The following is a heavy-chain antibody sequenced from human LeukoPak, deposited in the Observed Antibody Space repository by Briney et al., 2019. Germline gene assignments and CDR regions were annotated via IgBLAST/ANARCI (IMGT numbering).Heavy chain of an antibody. D-gene: IGHD6-19*01. Sequence: GRSLRLSCAASGFTFSSNAMHWVRQAPGKGLEWVALTSYDGTYKYYADSVRGRFTISRDNSKNTLYLQMNSLRPDDTAVYYCAKGHAGGWYILDYWGQGTLVTVSS. CDR1: GFTFSSNA. J-gene: IGHJ4*02. CDR2: TSYDGTYK. V-gene: IGHV3-30*04. CDR3: AKGHAGGWYILDY.